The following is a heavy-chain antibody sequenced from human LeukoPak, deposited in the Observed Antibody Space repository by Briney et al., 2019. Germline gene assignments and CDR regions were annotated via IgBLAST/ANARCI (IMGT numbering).Heavy chain of an antibody. D-gene: IGHD6-13*01. V-gene: IGHV4-34*01. CDR1: GGSFSGYY. Sequence: SETLSLTCAVYGGSFSGYYWSWIRQPPGKGLEWIGEINHSGSTNYNPSLKSRVTISVDTSKNQFSLKLSSVTAADTAVYYCARRGSSPPLDYYYYMDVWGKGTTVTVSS. CDR2: INHSGST. CDR3: ARRGSSPPLDYYYYMDV. J-gene: IGHJ6*03.